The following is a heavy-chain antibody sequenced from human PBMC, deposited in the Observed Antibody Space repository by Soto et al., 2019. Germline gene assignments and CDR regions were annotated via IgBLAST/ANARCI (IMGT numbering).Heavy chain of an antibody. CDR2: RKNKADSYTK. V-gene: IGHV3-72*01. D-gene: IGHD3-10*01. CDR3: TVWGSGNDFGAA. J-gene: IGHJ4*02. Sequence: EVQLVESGGGLVQPGGSLSLSCEASGFTFSDHYLDWVRQAPGKGLEWVGRRKNKADSYTKEYAASVKGRFTISRDGSKNSLFLQMNSLKTEDTAVYYCTVWGSGNDFGAAWGQGILVTVSS. CDR1: GFTFSDHY.